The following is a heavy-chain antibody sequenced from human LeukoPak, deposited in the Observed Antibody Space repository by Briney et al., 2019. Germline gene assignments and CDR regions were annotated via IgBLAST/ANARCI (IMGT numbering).Heavy chain of an antibody. CDR2: INPNSGGT. J-gene: IGHJ6*03. CDR3: ARVGYCSSTSCYTSGIYYYYYYYMDV. D-gene: IGHD2-2*02. CDR1: GYTFTGYY. Sequence: ASVKVSCKASGYTFTGYYMHWVRQAPGQGLEWMGWINPNSGGTNYAQKFQGRVTITRNTSISTAYMELSSLRSEDTAVYYCARVGYCSSTSCYTSGIYYYYYYYMDVWGKGTTVTVSS. V-gene: IGHV1-2*02.